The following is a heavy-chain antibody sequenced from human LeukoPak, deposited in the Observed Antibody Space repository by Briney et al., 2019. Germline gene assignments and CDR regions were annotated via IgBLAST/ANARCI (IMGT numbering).Heavy chain of an antibody. J-gene: IGHJ4*02. D-gene: IGHD3-22*01. CDR2: IYYSGST. Sequence: SETLFLTCTVSGGSISSSSYYWGWIRQPPGKGLEWIGSIYYSGSTYYNPSLKSRVTISVDTSKNQFSLKLSSVTAADTAVYYCARGSSGPIDYWGQGTLVTVSS. V-gene: IGHV4-39*07. CDR1: GGSISSSSYY. CDR3: ARGSSGPIDY.